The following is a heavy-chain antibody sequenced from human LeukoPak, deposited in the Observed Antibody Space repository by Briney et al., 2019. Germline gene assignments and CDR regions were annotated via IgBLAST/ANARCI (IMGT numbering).Heavy chain of an antibody. CDR3: ARSNDFGI. J-gene: IGHJ3*02. CDR2: VYSSGNT. V-gene: IGHV4-4*08. CDR1: GGSISGDH. Sequence: SETLSLTCTVSGGSISGDHWNWIRQPPGKGLEWIGYVYSSGNTNYNPSLKSRVTISIDTSKNQFSLKLSSVTAADTAVYYCARSNDFGIWGQGTMLTASS. D-gene: IGHD2-2*01.